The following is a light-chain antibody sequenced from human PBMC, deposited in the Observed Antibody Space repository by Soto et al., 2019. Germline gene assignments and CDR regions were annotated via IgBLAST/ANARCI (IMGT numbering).Light chain of an antibody. CDR2: AAS. V-gene: IGKV1-39*01. CDR1: QTISSC. Sequence: DIQVTQSPSSLSASVGDGVTITCRTSQTISSCLNWYQQKPGKAPKLLIFAASSLHSGVPSRFSGSGSGTDFTLTISSLQPEDFATYYCQQSYSTPPTFGQGTKVDIK. J-gene: IGKJ1*01. CDR3: QQSYSTPPT.